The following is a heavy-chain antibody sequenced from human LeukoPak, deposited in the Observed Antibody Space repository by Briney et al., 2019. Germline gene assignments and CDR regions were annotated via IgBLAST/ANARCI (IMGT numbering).Heavy chain of an antibody. CDR1: GYSFTSYW. V-gene: IGHV5-51*01. J-gene: IGHJ4*02. Sequence: GESLKISCKGSGYSFTSYWIGWVGQMPGKGLEWMGIIYPGDSDTRYSPSFQGQATLSADHSTSTAYLQWSSLKASDTAMYYCARGTGIRPIDYWGQGTLVTVSS. CDR3: ARGTGIRPIDY. D-gene: IGHD1-1*01. CDR2: IYPGDSDT.